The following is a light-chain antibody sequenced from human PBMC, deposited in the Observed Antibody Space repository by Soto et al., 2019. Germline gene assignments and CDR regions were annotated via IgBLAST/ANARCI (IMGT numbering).Light chain of an antibody. V-gene: IGKV1-8*01. CDR1: QGISSY. CDR3: QQYYSYWT. Sequence: IRMTQSPSSLSASTVDRVTITCRASQGISSYLAWYQQKPGKAPKLLIYAASTLQSGVPSRFSGSGSGTDFTLTISCLQSEDFATYYCQQYYSYWTFGQGTKVDIK. CDR2: AAS. J-gene: IGKJ1*01.